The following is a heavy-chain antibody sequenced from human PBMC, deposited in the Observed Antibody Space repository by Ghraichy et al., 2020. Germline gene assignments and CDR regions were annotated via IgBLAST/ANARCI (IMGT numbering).Heavy chain of an antibody. J-gene: IGHJ6*02. Sequence: GGSLRLTCVASGFTLSNYWIYWVRQAPGKGLVWVSCSINEDITTYADSVKGRFTISRDNGENTVYVQVNSLRAEDTAVYYCARGASQHALDVWGQGTTVTVSS. V-gene: IGHV3-74*03. CDR3: ARGASQHALDV. CDR1: GFTLSNYW. D-gene: IGHD2-2*01. CDR2: SINEDIT.